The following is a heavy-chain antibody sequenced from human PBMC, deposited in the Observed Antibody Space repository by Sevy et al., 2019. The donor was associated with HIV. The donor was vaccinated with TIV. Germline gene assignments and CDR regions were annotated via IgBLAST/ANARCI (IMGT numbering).Heavy chain of an antibody. CDR2: IYYSGST. D-gene: IGHD5-18*01. V-gene: IGHV4-31*03. Sequence: SETLSLTCTVSGGSISSGGYYWSWIRQHPGKGLEWIGYIYYSGSTYYNPSLKSRVTISVDTSKNQCSLKLCSVTAADTAVYYCARERRGTATGYYYYGMDVWGHGTTVTVSS. CDR1: GGSISSGGYY. J-gene: IGHJ6*02. CDR3: ARERRGTATGYYYYGMDV.